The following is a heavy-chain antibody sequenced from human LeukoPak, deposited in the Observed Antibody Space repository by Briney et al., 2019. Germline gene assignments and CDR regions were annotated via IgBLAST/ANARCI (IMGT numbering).Heavy chain of an antibody. Sequence: RPGGSLRLSCAASGFTFSSYTMNWVRQAPGKGLEWVSSISSSSSYIYYADSVKGRFTISRDNAKNSLYLQMNSLRAEDTAVYYCASPAGYSSGWATAPFDYWGQGTLVTVSS. CDR3: ASPAGYSSGWATAPFDY. V-gene: IGHV3-21*01. D-gene: IGHD6-19*01. CDR2: ISSSSSYI. CDR1: GFTFSSYT. J-gene: IGHJ4*02.